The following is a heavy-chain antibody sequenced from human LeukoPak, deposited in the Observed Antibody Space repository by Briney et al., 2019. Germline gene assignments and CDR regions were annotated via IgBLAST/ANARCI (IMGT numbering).Heavy chain of an antibody. CDR2: IYSGGST. V-gene: IGHV3-66*02. Sequence: PGGSLRLSCAASGFAFSNAWMSWVRQAPGKGLEWVSVIYSGGSTYYADSVKGRFTISRDNSKNTLYLQMNSLRAEDTAVYYCARALGGYDYYMDVWGKGTTVTVSS. D-gene: IGHD3-16*01. J-gene: IGHJ6*03. CDR3: ARALGGYDYYMDV. CDR1: GFAFSNAW.